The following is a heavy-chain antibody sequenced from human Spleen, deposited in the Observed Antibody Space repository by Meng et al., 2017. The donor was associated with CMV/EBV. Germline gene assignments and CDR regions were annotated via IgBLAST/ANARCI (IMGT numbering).Heavy chain of an antibody. V-gene: IGHV4-39*07. J-gene: IGHJ4*02. Sequence: ESLKISCTVSGGSISSSSYYWGWIRQSPGRGLEWLGSIYYSGSTYYNPSLKSRVTISVDTSENQFSLKLSSVTAADTAIYYCVRDWDTAMAGHWGQGTLVTVSS. CDR2: IYYSGST. CDR1: GGSISSSSYY. CDR3: VRDWDTAMAGH. D-gene: IGHD5-18*01.